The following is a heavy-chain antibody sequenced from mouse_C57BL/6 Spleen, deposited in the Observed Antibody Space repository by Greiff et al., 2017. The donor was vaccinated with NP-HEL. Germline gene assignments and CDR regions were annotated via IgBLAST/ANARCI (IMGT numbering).Heavy chain of an antibody. D-gene: IGHD1-2*01. Sequence: VQLQQPGAELVKPGASVKLSCKASGYTFTSYWMQWVKQRPGQGLEWIGEIDPSDSYTNYNQKFKGKATLTVDTSSSTAYMQLSSLTSEDSAVYYCARGYLLGFDVWGTGTTVTVSS. CDR3: ARGYLLGFDV. J-gene: IGHJ1*03. CDR1: GYTFTSYW. V-gene: IGHV1-50*01. CDR2: IDPSDSYT.